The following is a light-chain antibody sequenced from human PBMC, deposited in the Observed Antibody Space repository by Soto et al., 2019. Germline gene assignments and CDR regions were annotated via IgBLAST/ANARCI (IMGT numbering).Light chain of an antibody. CDR1: NIGSKN. Sequence: SYELTQPLSVSVALGQTARITWGGNNIGSKNVHWYQQKPGQAPVLVIYRNTYRPSGIPERFSGSNSGNTATLTISRAQAGDETDYYCQVWDSNTAVFGGGTKLTVL. CDR3: QVWDSNTAV. V-gene: IGLV3-9*01. CDR2: RNT. J-gene: IGLJ3*02.